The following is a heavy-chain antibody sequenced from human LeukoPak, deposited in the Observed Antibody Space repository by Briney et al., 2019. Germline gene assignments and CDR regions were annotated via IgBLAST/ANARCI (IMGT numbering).Heavy chain of an antibody. V-gene: IGHV1-18*01. CDR3: ARLPLFGELLLFDY. CDR1: GYTFTIYG. CDR2: ISAYNGNT. D-gene: IGHD3-10*01. Sequence: ASVTVSCKASGYTFTIYGISWVRQAPGQGLEWMGWISAYNGNTNYAQKLQGRVTMTTDTSTSTAYMELRSLRSDDTAVYYCARLPLFGELLLFDYWGQGTLVTVSS. J-gene: IGHJ4*02.